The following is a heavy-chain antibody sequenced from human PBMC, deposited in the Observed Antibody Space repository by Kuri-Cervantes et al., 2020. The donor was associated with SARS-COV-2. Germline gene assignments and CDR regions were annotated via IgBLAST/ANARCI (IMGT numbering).Heavy chain of an antibody. V-gene: IGHV3-21*01. CDR1: GFTFSSYA. CDR2: ISNANYI. Sequence: GESLKISCVAPGFTFSSYAMNWVRQAPGKGLEWVSSISNANYIYQLDSLKGRFTISRDVAKNTLYLEMNRLRAEDTAVYYCARGCGGDCYDFDLWGQGTLVTVSS. CDR3: ARGCGGDCYDFDL. J-gene: IGHJ4*01. D-gene: IGHD2-21*02.